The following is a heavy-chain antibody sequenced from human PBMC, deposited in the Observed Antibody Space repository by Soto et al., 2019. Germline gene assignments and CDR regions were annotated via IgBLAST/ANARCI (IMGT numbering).Heavy chain of an antibody. D-gene: IGHD2-15*01. V-gene: IGHV3-33*01. CDR3: ARGAPKGQDIVEVVAVPLSGSTCLYTIRAPKKNPDMDV. J-gene: IGHJ6*03. Sequence: GGSLRLSCAASGFTFSSYGMHWVRQAPGKGLEWVAVIWYDGSNKYYADSVKGRFTISRDNSKNTLYLQMNSLRAEDTAVYYCARGAPKGQDIVEVVAVPLSGSTCLYTIRAPKKNPDMDVWGKGTKVTASS. CDR2: IWYDGSNK. CDR1: GFTFSSYG.